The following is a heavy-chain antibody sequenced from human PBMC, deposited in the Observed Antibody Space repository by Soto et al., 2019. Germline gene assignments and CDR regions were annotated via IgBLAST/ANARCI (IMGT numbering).Heavy chain of an antibody. V-gene: IGHV3-23*01. J-gene: IGHJ4*02. CDR3: ATGWGGDPTTLFDS. CDR1: GFIFRNYA. D-gene: IGHD2-21*02. Sequence: GGSLRLSCAASGFIFRNYAMSWVRQAPGKGLEWVSAISGSAGSRYYADSVKGRFTISRDNSKNTLYLQMNTLRAEDTAVYYCATGWGGDPTTLFDSWGQGALVTVSS. CDR2: ISGSAGSR.